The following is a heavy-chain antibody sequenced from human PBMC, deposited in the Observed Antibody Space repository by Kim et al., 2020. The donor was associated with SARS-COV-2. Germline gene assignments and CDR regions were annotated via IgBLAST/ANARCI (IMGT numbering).Heavy chain of an antibody. V-gene: IGHV4-59*01. CDR3: ARFRRGAPTIDY. J-gene: IGHJ4*02. Sequence: NYNPSLKSRVTISVDTSKNQFSLKLSSVTAADTAVYYCARFRRGAPTIDYWGQGTLVTVSS. D-gene: IGHD1-26*01.